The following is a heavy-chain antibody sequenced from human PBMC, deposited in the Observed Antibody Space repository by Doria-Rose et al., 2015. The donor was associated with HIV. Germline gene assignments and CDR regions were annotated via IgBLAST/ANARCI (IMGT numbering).Heavy chain of an antibody. CDR2: IFSDDER. D-gene: IGHD6-13*01. CDR3: ARIKGSSWYHKYYFDF. J-gene: IGHJ4*02. V-gene: IGHV2-26*01. Sequence: QITLKESGPVLMKPTETLTLTCTVSGVSLSSPGMGVSWIRQPPGKALEWLANIFSDDERSYKTSLKSRLTISRGTSKSQVVLTMTDMNPVDTATYYCARIKGSSWYHKYYFDFWGQGTLVIVSA. CDR1: GVSLSSPGMG.